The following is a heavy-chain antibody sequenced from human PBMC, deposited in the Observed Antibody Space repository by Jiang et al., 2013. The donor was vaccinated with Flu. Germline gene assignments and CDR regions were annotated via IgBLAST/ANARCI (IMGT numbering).Heavy chain of an antibody. CDR2: INADNGNT. D-gene: IGHD2-15*01. CDR3: ARSYCSGGSCYLYYFDY. CDR1: GYTFTSYA. J-gene: IGHJ4*02. Sequence: GAEVKKPGASVKVSCKASGYTFTSYAMHWVRQAPGQRLEWMGWINADNGNTKYSQKFQGRVTITRDTSASTAYMELSSLRSEDTAVYYCARSYCSGGSCYLYYFDYWGQGTLVTVSS. V-gene: IGHV1-3*01.